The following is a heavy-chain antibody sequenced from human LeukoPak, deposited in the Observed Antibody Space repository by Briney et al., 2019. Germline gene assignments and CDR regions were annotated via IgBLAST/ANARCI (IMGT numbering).Heavy chain of an antibody. V-gene: IGHV2-70*11. CDR3: ARIKHNAFFGSGTYFIIDY. D-gene: IGHD3-10*01. J-gene: IGHJ4*02. CDR1: GFSLTTSGMC. Sequence: SGPTPVNPTQTLTLTCTYSGFSLTTSGMCVGWIRQPLGKALEWLARIDWDDEKNYSASLKTRLTISKDTSKNQVVLTMTNVDPVDTGTYFCARIKHNAFFGSGTYFIIDYWGQGTLVTVSS. CDR2: IDWDDEK.